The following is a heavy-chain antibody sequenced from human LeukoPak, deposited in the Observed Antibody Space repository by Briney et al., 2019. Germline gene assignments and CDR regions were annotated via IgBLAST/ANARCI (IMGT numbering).Heavy chain of an antibody. V-gene: IGHV3-33*01. J-gene: IGHJ4*02. CDR1: GFTFSSHG. Sequence: QPGGSLRLSCAASGFTFSSHGMHWVRQAPGKGLEWVAVIWYDGSNKYYADFVKGRFTISRDNPKNTLYLQMNSLRVEDTAVYYCAAWRDDRKLDCWGQGTLVTVSS. D-gene: IGHD1-1*01. CDR2: IWYDGSNK. CDR3: AAWRDDRKLDC.